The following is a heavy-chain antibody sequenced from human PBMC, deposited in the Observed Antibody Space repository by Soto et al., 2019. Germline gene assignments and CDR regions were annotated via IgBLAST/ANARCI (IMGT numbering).Heavy chain of an antibody. Sequence: QVHLLQSGAEVKKPGASVKVSCKASGYTFSTDGISRVRQAPGQGLEWMGWISTYSVNMHYAQKFQGRVTMTTDTSTSTAYMELRSLRPNDTAVYYCVRRYGHYALDVWGQGTTITVSS. D-gene: IGHD4-17*01. CDR1: GYTFSTDG. V-gene: IGHV1-18*01. CDR3: VRRYGHYALDV. J-gene: IGHJ6*02. CDR2: ISTYSVNM.